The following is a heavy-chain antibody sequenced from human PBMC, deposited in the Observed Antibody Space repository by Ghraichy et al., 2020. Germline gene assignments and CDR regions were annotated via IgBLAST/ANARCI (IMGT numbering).Heavy chain of an antibody. CDR3: TRARWELLGGDY. J-gene: IGHJ4*02. CDR2: INSDGSIT. Sequence: GSLRRSCAASGFTFSSYWMHWVRQAPGKGPVWVSRINSDGSITSYADSVKGRFTISRDNAKNTLYLQMNSLRAEDTAVYYCTRARWELLGGDYWGQGTLVTVSS. D-gene: IGHD1-26*01. V-gene: IGHV3-74*01. CDR1: GFTFSSYW.